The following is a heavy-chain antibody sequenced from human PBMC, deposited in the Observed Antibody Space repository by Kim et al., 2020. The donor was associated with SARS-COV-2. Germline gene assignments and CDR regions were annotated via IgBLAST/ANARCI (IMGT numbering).Heavy chain of an antibody. J-gene: IGHJ4*02. D-gene: IGHD2-15*01. CDR3: ARERPERIFAALQY. V-gene: IGHV3-33*01. Sequence: YGDGVRGRFTISRDASKNTLYLQLSSLRDEDTAVYFCARERPERIFAALQYWGQGTLVIVSS.